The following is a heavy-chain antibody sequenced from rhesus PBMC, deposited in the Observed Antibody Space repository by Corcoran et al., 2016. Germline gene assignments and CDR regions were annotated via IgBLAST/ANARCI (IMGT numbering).Heavy chain of an antibody. J-gene: IGHJ6*01. Sequence: QVTLKESGPALVKPTQTLTLTCTFSGFSLSTRGMGVGWIRQPPGKALKWLASIYWDDDKYNSTSLKSRLTVSQDTSKNQVVLTMTNMDPVDTATDYCALDIEYSSWSSGLDSWGQGVFVTVSS. CDR2: IYWDDDK. CDR1: GFSLSTRGMG. D-gene: IGHD6-13*01. V-gene: IGHV2S1*01. CDR3: ALDIEYSSWSSGLDS.